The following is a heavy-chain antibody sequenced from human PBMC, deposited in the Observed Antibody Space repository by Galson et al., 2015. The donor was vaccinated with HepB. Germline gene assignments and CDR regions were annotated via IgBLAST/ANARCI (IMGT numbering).Heavy chain of an antibody. V-gene: IGHV1-18*04. CDR2: ISVYNGDT. J-gene: IGHJ4*02. D-gene: IGHD2-2*01. CDR1: GYTFKNFG. CDR3: ARRRGHCSDTSCPPPRADYFDY. Sequence: QSGAEVKKSGASVKVSCKASGYTFKNFGVSWVRQAPGQGLEWMGWISVYNGDTKYAQKFQGRVTMTTDTSTSTAHMELRGLRSDDTAVYFCARRRGHCSDTSCPPPRADYFDYWGQGTLVTVSS.